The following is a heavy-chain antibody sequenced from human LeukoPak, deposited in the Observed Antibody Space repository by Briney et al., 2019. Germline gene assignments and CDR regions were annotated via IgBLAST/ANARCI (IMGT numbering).Heavy chain of an antibody. CDR1: SDSFDNSYC. J-gene: IGHJ5*02. CDR3: ARGSDDYKLGNH. Sequence: PSETLSLSCTVSSDSFDNSYCWTWVRQPPGKRPEWIGTIYSSEYTYYHPSLRSRATISADTSRNLFSLKLNSVTAADTAVYYCARGSDDYKLGNHWGHGTLVTVSS. CDR2: IYSSEYT. D-gene: IGHD5-24*01. V-gene: IGHV4-39*01.